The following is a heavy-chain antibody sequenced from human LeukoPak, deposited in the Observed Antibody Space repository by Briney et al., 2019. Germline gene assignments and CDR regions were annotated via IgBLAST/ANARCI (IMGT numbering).Heavy chain of an antibody. J-gene: IGHJ4*02. CDR3: ARHRATGITMVRGVPSPLDY. CDR1: GGSFSGYY. Sequence: PSETLSLTCAVYGGSFSGYYWSWIRQPPGKGLEWIGEINHSGSTNYNPSLKSRVTISVDTSKNQFSLKLSSVTAADTAVYYCARHRATGITMVRGVPSPLDYWGQGTLATVSS. V-gene: IGHV4-34*01. CDR2: INHSGST. D-gene: IGHD3-10*01.